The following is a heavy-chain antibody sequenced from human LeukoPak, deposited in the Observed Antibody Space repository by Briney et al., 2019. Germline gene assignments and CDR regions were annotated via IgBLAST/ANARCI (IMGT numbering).Heavy chain of an antibody. V-gene: IGHV4-39*01. CDR2: IYYSEST. CDR3: ARRAAAIRSYYFDY. J-gene: IGHJ4*02. Sequence: PSETLSLTCTVSGGSISSSSYYWGWIRQPPGKGLERIGTIYYSESTYYNPSLKSRVTISVDTSKNQFSLKLSSVTAADTAVYYCARRAAAIRSYYFDYWGQGTLVTVSS. D-gene: IGHD6-13*01. CDR1: GGSISSSSYY.